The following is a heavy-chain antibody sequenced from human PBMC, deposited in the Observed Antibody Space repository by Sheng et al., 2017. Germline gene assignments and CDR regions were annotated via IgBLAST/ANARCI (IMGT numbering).Heavy chain of an antibody. CDR2: ISTGGSTI. CDR3: ARHGVATDH. J-gene: IGHJ4*02. Sequence: EVQLVESGGGLVQPGGSLRLSCAASGFTFSRYEMNWVRQAPGKGLEWISYISTGGSTIYYADSVKGRFTISRDNAKNSLYLQMNSLRGEDTATYYCARHGVATDHWGQGTLVTVSS. V-gene: IGHV3-48*03. CDR1: GFTFSRYE. D-gene: IGHD5-12*01.